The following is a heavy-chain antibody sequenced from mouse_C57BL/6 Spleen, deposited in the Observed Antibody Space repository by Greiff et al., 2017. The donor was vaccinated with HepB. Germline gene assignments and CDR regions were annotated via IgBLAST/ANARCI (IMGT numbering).Heavy chain of an antibody. CDR2: INPNNGGT. V-gene: IGHV1-26*01. Sequence: VQLQQSGPELVKPGASVKISCKASGYTFTDYYMNWVKQSHGKSLEWIGDINPNNGGTSYNQKFKGKATLTVDKSSSTAYMELRSLTSGDSAVYYCASVLWAYWGQGTLVTVSA. CDR3: ASVLWAY. D-gene: IGHD6-1*01. J-gene: IGHJ3*01. CDR1: GYTFTDYY.